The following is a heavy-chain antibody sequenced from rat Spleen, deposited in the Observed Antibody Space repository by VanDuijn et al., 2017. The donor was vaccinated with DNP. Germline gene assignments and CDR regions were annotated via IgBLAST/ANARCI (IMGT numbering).Heavy chain of an antibody. Sequence: QVQLKESGPGMVQPSQTLSLACTVSGFSITSYTVSWVRQPPGKGLEWIAKISSGGRTYYNFPLKPRLTISRDTSKSQVFLKMNSLQTEDTAMYVCARNYGLMDAWGQGTSVTVSS. CDR2: ISSGGRT. D-gene: IGHD1-11*01. J-gene: IGHJ4*01. CDR3: ARNYGLMDA. V-gene: IGHV2-6*01. CDR1: GFSITSYT.